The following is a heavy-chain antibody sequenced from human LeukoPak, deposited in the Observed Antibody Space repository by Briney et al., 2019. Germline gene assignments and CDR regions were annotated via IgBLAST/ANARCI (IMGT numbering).Heavy chain of an antibody. CDR1: GDSVSSNSAA. CDR3: ARELTRGYSSSWYFDY. CDR2: TCYRSKWYN. Sequence: SQTLSLTCAISGDSVSSNSAAWNWIRQSPSRGLEWLGRTCYRSKWYNDYAVSVKSRITINPDTSKNQFSLQLNSVTPEDTAVYYCARELTRGYSSSWYFDYWGQGTLVTVSS. D-gene: IGHD6-13*01. V-gene: IGHV6-1*01. J-gene: IGHJ4*02.